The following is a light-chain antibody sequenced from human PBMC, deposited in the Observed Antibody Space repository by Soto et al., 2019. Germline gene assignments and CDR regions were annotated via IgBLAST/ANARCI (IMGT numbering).Light chain of an antibody. CDR1: QDISNY. CDR3: QQYDNLLLT. J-gene: IGKJ4*01. V-gene: IGKV1-33*01. Sequence: DIQMTQSPSSLSASVGDRVTITCQAIQDISNYLNWYQQKPGKAPKLLIYDASNLETGVPSRFSGSGSGTDFTFTIRSLQPEDIATYYCQQYDNLLLTFGGGTKVEIK. CDR2: DAS.